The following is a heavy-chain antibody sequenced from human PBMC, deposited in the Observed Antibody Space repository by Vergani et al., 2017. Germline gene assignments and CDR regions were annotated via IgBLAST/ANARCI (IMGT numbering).Heavy chain of an antibody. CDR1: GGSISSGSYY. CDR3: SRVATTNYYYYYMDV. J-gene: IGHJ6*03. CDR2: IYTSGST. V-gene: IGHV4-61*02. D-gene: IGHD5-12*01. Sequence: QVQLQESGPGLVKPSQTLSLTCTVSGGSISSGSYYWSWIRQPAGKGLEWIGRIYTSGSTNYNPSLKSRVTISVDTSKNQFSLKLSSVTAADTAVYYCSRVATTNYYYYYMDVWGKGP.